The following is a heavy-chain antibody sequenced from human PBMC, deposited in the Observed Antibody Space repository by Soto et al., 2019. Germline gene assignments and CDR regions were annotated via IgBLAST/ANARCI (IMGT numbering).Heavy chain of an antibody. CDR3: ARVMVAILSWFDP. D-gene: IGHD2-21*01. CDR2: SYSGGST. J-gene: IGHJ5*02. CDR1: GFTVSNNY. Sequence: EVQLVETGGGLIQPGGSLRLSCAASGFTVSNNYMSWVRQAPGKGLEWVSGSYSGGSTYYADSVKGRFTISRDNSKNTLYLQMNSLRAEDTAVYYCARVMVAILSWFDPWGQGTLVTVSS. V-gene: IGHV3-53*02.